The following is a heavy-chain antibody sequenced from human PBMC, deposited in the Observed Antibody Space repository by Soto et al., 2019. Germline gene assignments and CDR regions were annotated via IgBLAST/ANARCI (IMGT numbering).Heavy chain of an antibody. CDR2: IYSGGST. CDR1: GFPVSSNY. D-gene: IGHD3-22*01. CDR3: ARDSHALDSSGSLTYYGMDV. J-gene: IGHJ6*02. V-gene: IGHV3-53*01. Sequence: PGGSLRLSCAASGFPVSSNYMSWVRQATGKGLEWVSVIYSGGSTYYADSVKGRFTISRDNSKNTLYLQMNSLRAEDTAVYYCARDSHALDSSGSLTYYGMDVWGQGTTVTVSS.